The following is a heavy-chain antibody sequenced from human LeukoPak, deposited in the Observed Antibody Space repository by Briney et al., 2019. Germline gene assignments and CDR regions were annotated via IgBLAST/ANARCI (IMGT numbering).Heavy chain of an antibody. V-gene: IGHV4-34*01. CDR2: INHSVST. Sequence: SETLSLTCAVYGGSFSGYYWSWIRQPPGKGLEWIGEINHSVSTNYNPSLKSRVTISVDTSKNQFSLKLSSVTAADTAVYYCARAAGDYWGQGTLVTVSS. CDR1: GGSFSGYY. CDR3: ARAAGDY. J-gene: IGHJ4*02. D-gene: IGHD3-10*01.